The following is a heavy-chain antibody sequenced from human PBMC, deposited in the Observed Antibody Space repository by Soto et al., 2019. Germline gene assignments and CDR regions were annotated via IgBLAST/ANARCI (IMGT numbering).Heavy chain of an antibody. Sequence: SLRLSCAASGFTFSSYGMHWVRQAPGKGLEWVAVISFDGSNRYYADSVKGRFTISRDNSKNTLYLQMNSLRPADTAVYYCAKDRELRRYYSYGMDVWGQGTTVTVSS. CDR1: GFTFSSYG. D-gene: IGHD1-26*01. CDR2: ISFDGSNR. CDR3: AKDRELRRYYSYGMDV. V-gene: IGHV3-30*18. J-gene: IGHJ6*02.